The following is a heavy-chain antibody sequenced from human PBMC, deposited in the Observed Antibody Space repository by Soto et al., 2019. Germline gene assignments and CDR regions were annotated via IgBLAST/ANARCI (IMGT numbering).Heavy chain of an antibody. CDR1: GFSFSSYG. V-gene: IGHV3-33*01. CDR2: IWYDGSNK. J-gene: IGHJ4*02. Sequence: QVQLVESGGGVVQPGRSLRLSCAASGFSFSSYGMHWVRQPPGKGLQWVAVIWYDGSNKYYADSVKGRFTISRDNSKNSVYLQMDSRRAEDTALYYWARDSWCDGRGGDFDYWGQGTLVTVSS. D-gene: IGHD2-15*01. CDR3: ARDSWCDGRGGDFDY.